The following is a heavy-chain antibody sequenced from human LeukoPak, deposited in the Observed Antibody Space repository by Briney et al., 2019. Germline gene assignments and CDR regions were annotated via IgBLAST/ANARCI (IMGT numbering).Heavy chain of an antibody. V-gene: IGHV3-33*06. CDR1: GFTFSSYG. CDR3: AKDLEDTAMVLGY. Sequence: GGSLRLSCAASGFTFSSYGMHWVRQAPGKGLEWVAVIWYDGSNKYYADSVKGRFTISRDNSKNTLYLQMNSLRAEDTAVYYCAKDLEDTAMVLGYWGQGTLVTVSS. CDR2: IWYDGSNK. J-gene: IGHJ4*02. D-gene: IGHD5-18*01.